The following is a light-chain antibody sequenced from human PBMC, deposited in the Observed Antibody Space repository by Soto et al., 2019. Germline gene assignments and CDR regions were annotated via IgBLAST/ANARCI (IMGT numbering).Light chain of an antibody. CDR2: AAS. CDR1: QSISSY. J-gene: IGKJ5*01. CDR3: QQSYSTTIT. Sequence: DIQMTQSPSSLSASVGDRVTITCRASQSISSYLNWYQQKPGKAPKLLIYAASSLQSGVPSRFSGSGSGTDFTLTISSLQHEDFGTYYCQQSYSTTITFGQGTRLEIK. V-gene: IGKV1-39*01.